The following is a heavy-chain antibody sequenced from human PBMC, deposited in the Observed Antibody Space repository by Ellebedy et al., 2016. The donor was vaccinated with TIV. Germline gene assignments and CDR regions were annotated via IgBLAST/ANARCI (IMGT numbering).Heavy chain of an antibody. CDR3: AYANTGWTKFDS. D-gene: IGHD6-19*01. CDR1: GGTFTYRY. CDR2: ITPLNGNY. J-gene: IGHJ4*02. Sequence: SVKVSXKPSGGTFTYRYLHWVRQVSGQAFEWMGWITPLNGNYNSAQKFQGRLTLTRDRSMTIAYMDLSSLRSDDTAMYFFAYANTGWTKFDSWGQGTLVTVSP. V-gene: IGHV1-45*02.